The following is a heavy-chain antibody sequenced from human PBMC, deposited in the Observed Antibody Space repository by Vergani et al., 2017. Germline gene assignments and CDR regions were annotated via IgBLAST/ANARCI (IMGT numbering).Heavy chain of an antibody. V-gene: IGHV4-39*01. Sequence: QMQLQESGPGLVKASETLSLTCTVSGDSIISRSYYWGWIRQPPGNGLEWIGSIYNSGNGDSSSSLKSRVTISADTSKNQFSLRLTSVTAADTAVYYWASGKYYSDSTSHFRGRYFDVWGRGTLVTVPS. CDR2: IYNSGNG. CDR1: GDSIISRSYY. D-gene: IGHD3-16*01. CDR3: ASGKYYSDSTSHFRGRYFDV. J-gene: IGHJ2*01.